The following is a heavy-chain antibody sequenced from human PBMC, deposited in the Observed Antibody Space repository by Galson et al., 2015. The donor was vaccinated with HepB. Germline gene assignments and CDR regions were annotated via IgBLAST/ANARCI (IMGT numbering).Heavy chain of an antibody. CDR1: GFSFRSYA. J-gene: IGHJ5*02. CDR2: ITGSGGTS. CDR3: AKSENDFWSGSHPFDN. Sequence: SLRLSCAASGFSFRSYAMSWVRQAPGKGLEWVSAITGSGGTSYYADSVKGRFTISRDNSKNTLYLQMNSLRAEDTAVYFCAKSENDFWSGSHPFDNWGQGTLVTVSS. D-gene: IGHD3-3*01. V-gene: IGHV3-23*01.